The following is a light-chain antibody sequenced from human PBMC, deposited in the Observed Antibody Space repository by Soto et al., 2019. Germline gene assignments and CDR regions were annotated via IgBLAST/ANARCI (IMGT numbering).Light chain of an antibody. CDR1: QSISSW. CDR2: DAS. V-gene: IGKV1-5*01. J-gene: IGKJ1*01. Sequence: DIQMTQSPSTLSASVGDRVTITCRASQSISSWLAWYQQKPGKAPKLLIYDASSLESGVPSRFSGSGSGTDFTFTISSLQPEDIATYYCQQYGTFGQGTKVDIK. CDR3: QQYGT.